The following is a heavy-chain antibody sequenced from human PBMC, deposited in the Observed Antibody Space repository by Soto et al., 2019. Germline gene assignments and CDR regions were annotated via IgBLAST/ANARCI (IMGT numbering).Heavy chain of an antibody. D-gene: IGHD1-1*01. CDR3: ARAPGTGTPGHYFDY. J-gene: IGHJ4*02. V-gene: IGHV3-23*01. CDR1: EFTFSNYA. CDR2: VSYGGGTT. Sequence: PGGSLRLSCAASEFTFSNYAMSWVRHAPGKGLEWVSAVSYGGGTTYFADSLKGRFTISRDNSKNTLYLQMNSLRAEDTAVYYCARAPGTGTPGHYFDYWGQGTLVTVSS.